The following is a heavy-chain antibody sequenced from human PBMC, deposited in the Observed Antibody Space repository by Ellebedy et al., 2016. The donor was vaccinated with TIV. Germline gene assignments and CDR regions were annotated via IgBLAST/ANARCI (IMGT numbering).Heavy chain of an antibody. V-gene: IGHV4-59*12. Sequence: GSLRLXXTVSGGSISSYYWSWIRQPPGKGLEWIGYIYYSGSTYYNPSLKSRVTISVDTSKNQFSLKLSSVTAADTAFYYCARALAASDKVTYYFGMDIWGQGTTVTVS. J-gene: IGHJ6*02. D-gene: IGHD6-13*01. CDR1: GGSISSYY. CDR2: IYYSGST. CDR3: ARALAASDKVTYYFGMDI.